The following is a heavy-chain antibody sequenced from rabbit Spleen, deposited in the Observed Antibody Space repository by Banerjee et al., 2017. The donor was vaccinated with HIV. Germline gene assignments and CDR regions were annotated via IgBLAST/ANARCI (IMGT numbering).Heavy chain of an antibody. D-gene: IGHD6-1*01. V-gene: IGHV1S45*01. CDR3: TRTYSGDGYATSL. J-gene: IGHJ4*01. CDR1: GFSFSSSYW. Sequence: EESGGGLVQPEGSLTLTCTASGFSFSSSYWICWVRQAPGKGPEWIACISAGSGGTTYYASWAKGRFTISKTSSTTVTLQMTSLTAADTATYFCTRTYSGDGYATSLWGPGTLVTVS. CDR2: ISAGSGGTT.